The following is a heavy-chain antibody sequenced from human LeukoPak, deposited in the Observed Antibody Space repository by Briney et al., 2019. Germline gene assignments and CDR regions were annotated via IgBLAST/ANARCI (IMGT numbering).Heavy chain of an antibody. J-gene: IGHJ6*03. D-gene: IGHD6-6*01. Sequence: SVKVSCKASGGTFSSYAISWVRQAPGQGLEWMGGIIPIFGTANYAQKFQGRVTITTDESTSTAYMELSSLRSEDTTAYYCARVGSSSSGYYYYMDVWGKGTTVTVSS. CDR3: ARVGSSSSGYYYYMDV. V-gene: IGHV1-69*05. CDR1: GGTFSSYA. CDR2: IIPIFGTA.